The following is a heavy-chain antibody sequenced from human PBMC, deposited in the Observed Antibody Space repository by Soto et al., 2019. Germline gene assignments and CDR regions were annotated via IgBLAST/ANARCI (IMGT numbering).Heavy chain of an antibody. CDR1: GGSISSGGYY. CDR2: IYYSGRT. D-gene: IGHD3-10*01. V-gene: IGHV4-31*03. J-gene: IGHJ4*02. CDR3: ARTDRKTGVRIDY. Sequence: QVQLQESGPGLVKPSQTLSLTCTVSGGSISSGGYYWSWIRQHPGKGLEWIGYIYYSGRTYYNPSLKSRVTISVDTSKNQFSLKLSSVTAADTAVYYCARTDRKTGVRIDYWGQGTLVTVSS.